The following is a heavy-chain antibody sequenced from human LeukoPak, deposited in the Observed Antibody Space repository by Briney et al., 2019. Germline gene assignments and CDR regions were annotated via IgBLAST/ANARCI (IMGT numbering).Heavy chain of an antibody. Sequence: PSEILSLTCTVSGGSVTSGSYYWSWIRQPPGKGLEWIGYIYYSGSTNYNPSLKSRVTISVDTSKNQFSLKLSSVTAADTAVCYCARESGCSGGSCYGRGFDYWGQGTLVTVSS. CDR3: ARESGCSGGSCYGRGFDY. V-gene: IGHV4-61*01. J-gene: IGHJ4*02. CDR2: IYYSGST. CDR1: GGSVTSGSYY. D-gene: IGHD2-15*01.